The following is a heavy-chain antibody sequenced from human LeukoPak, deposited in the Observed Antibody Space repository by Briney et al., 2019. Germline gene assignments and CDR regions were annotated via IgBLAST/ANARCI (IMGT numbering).Heavy chain of an antibody. CDR2: IYYSGST. D-gene: IGHD1-26*01. Sequence: SETLSLTCTVSGGSISSSSYYWGWIRQPPGKGLEWIGSIYYSGSTYYNPSLKSRVTISVDTSKNQFSLKLSSVTAADTAVYYCASGNYYQDYWGQGTVVTVSP. CDR1: GGSISSSSYY. V-gene: IGHV4-39*01. CDR3: ASGNYYQDY. J-gene: IGHJ4*02.